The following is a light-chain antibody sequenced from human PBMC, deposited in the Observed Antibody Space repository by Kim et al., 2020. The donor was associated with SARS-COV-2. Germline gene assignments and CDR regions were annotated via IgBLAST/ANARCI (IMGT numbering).Light chain of an antibody. Sequence: EIVMTQSPATLSVSPGERATLSCRASQSVGSNLAWYQQKPGQAPRLLIYGASIRATGFPARFSGSGSGTEFTLTISSLQSEDFAVYYCQQYNNWPRTFGQGTKVDIK. CDR1: QSVGSN. V-gene: IGKV3-15*01. CDR3: QQYNNWPRT. J-gene: IGKJ1*01. CDR2: GAS.